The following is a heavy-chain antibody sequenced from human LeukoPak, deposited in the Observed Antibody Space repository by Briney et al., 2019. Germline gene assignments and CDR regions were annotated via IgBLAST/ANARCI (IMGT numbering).Heavy chain of an antibody. CDR3: ATGKDDLWSGPRPPFDP. D-gene: IGHD3-3*01. J-gene: IGHJ5*02. Sequence: ASVKVSCKASGYTFTGYFMHWVRQAPGQGLEWMGWINPSSGDTQYAQKFQGRVTMTRDTSISTAHMELNRLISDDTAVYYCATGKDDLWSGPRPPFDPWGQGTLVIVSS. CDR1: GYTFTGYF. CDR2: INPSSGDT. V-gene: IGHV1-2*02.